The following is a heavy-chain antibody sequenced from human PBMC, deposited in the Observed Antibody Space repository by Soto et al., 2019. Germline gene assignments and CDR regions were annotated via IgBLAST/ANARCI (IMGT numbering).Heavy chain of an antibody. CDR3: ARLSGSYNDRYFDY. CDR2: VYYNGNT. Sequence: QLQLQESGPRLVKPSETLSLTCTVSGGSTSSSSYQWVWIRQPPGKGLEWIGNVYYNGNTYYNPSLKSRLTISVDTSNNQFSLKVKSVTAADTAVYYCARLSGSYNDRYFDYWGQGTLVTVSS. J-gene: IGHJ4*02. CDR1: GGSTSSSSYQ. D-gene: IGHD1-26*01. V-gene: IGHV4-39*01.